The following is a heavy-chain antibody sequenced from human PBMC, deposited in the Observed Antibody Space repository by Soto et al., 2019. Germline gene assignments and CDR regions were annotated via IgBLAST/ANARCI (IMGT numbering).Heavy chain of an antibody. V-gene: IGHV3-23*01. Sequence: GGSLRLSCAASGFTFSSYAMSWVRQAPGKGLEWVSAISGSGGSTYYADSVKGRFTISRDNSKNTLYLQMNSLRAKDTAVYYWANIPPPKKEGDAFDIWGQGTMVTVSS. D-gene: IGHD2-21*01. CDR2: ISGSGGST. CDR1: GFTFSSYA. J-gene: IGHJ3*02. CDR3: ANIPPPKKEGDAFDI.